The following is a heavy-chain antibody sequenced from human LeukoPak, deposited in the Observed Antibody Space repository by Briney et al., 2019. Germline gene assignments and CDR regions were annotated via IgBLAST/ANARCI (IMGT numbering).Heavy chain of an antibody. V-gene: IGHV3-23*01. CDR1: GFTFSSYA. CDR3: AKVLAAFWSGYDY. Sequence: GGSLRLSCAASGFTFSSYAMSWFRQAPGKGLEGVSAISGSGGSTYYADSVKGRLTISRDNSKNTLYLQMNSLRAEDTAVYYCAKVLAAFWSGYDYWGQGTLVTVSS. CDR2: ISGSGGST. J-gene: IGHJ4*02. D-gene: IGHD3-3*01.